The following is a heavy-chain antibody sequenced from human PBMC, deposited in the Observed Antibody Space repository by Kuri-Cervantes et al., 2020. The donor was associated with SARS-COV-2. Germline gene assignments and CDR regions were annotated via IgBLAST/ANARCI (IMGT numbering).Heavy chain of an antibody. D-gene: IGHD3/OR15-3a*01. V-gene: IGHV3-23*01. CDR1: GFTFSSYA. CDR2: ITFSGGST. J-gene: IGHJ6*02. Sequence: GESLKISCSASGFTFSSYAMHWVRQAPGKGLEWVAYITFSGGSTYYADSVKGRFTISRDNSKNTLYLQMNSLRAEDTAVYYCAKDSVVVSDFLAHYYYYYGIDAWGQGTLVTVSS. CDR3: AKDSVVVSDFLAHYYYYYGIDA.